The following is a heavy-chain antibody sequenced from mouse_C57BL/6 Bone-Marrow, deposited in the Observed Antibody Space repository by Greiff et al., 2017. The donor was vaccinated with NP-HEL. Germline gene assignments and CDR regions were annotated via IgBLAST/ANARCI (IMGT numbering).Heavy chain of an antibody. J-gene: IGHJ1*03. Sequence: VQLQQSGAELVRPGASVTLSCKASGYTFTDYEMHWVKQTPVHGLEWIGAIDPETGGTAYTQKFKGKAILTADKSSSTAYMELRSLTSEDSAVYYCTRSDYGSRNLYFDVWGTGTTVTVSS. CDR2: IDPETGGT. V-gene: IGHV1-15*01. CDR1: GYTFTDYE. D-gene: IGHD1-1*01. CDR3: TRSDYGSRNLYFDV.